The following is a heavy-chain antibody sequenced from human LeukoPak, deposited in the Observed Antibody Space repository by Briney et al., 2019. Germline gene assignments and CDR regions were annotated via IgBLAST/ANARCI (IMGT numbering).Heavy chain of an antibody. D-gene: IGHD3-3*01. CDR1: GFTFSSYG. J-gene: IGHJ4*02. CDR3: AKDRGRYGFWSGCDY. Sequence: PGGSLRLSCAASGFTFSSYGMHWVRQAPGKGLEWVAFIRYDGSNKYYADSVKGRFTISRDNSKNTLYLQMNSLRAEDTAVYYCAKDRGRYGFWSGCDYWGQGTLVTVSS. V-gene: IGHV3-30*02. CDR2: IRYDGSNK.